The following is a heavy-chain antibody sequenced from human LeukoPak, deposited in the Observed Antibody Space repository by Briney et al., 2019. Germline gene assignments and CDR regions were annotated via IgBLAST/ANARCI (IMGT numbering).Heavy chain of an antibody. J-gene: IGHJ4*02. V-gene: IGHV4-38-2*02. Sequence: SETLSLTCTVSGYSISSGYYWGWIRQPPGRGLEWIGSIYYSGSTYYNPSLKSRVTISVDTSKNQFSLKLSSVTAADTAVYYCARRVFWSGSYYFDYWGQGTLVTVSS. CDR3: ARRVFWSGSYYFDY. CDR2: IYYSGST. CDR1: GYSISSGYY. D-gene: IGHD3-3*01.